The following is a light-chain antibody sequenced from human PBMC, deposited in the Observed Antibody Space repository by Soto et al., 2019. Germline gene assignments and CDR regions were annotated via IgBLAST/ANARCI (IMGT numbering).Light chain of an antibody. CDR1: ISDVGTYSF. CDR3: SSYTGAYRYV. CDR2: DIN. Sequence: SVLNPPRSVSGSPGQSITISCIGSISDVGTYSFPSWHQQHPGAAPKHLIHDINKPPPGVPHRSSASQYGNTASLTVSGLQAEDEAHYFCSSYTGAYRYVFGSGTRVT. V-gene: IGLV2-11*01. J-gene: IGLJ1*01.